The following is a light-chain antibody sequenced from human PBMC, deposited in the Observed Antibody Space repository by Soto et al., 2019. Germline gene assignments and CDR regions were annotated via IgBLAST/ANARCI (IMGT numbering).Light chain of an antibody. CDR1: RSVSNR. CDR2: GAS. CDR3: QQYYNWTVT. J-gene: IGKJ4*01. V-gene: IGKV3-15*01. Sequence: ALSVSPGETVTFSCRASRSVSNRLSWYQHKPGQAPRLLISGASNGATGIPPKFSGSGSGTEFTLTVDSLQSDYIAVYCCQQYYNWTVTFGGGTKVDIK.